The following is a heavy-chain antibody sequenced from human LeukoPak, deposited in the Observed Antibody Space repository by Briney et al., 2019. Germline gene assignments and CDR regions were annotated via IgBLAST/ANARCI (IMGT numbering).Heavy chain of an antibody. D-gene: IGHD2-15*01. Sequence: GGSLRLSCAASGFTVSSNYMSWVRQVPGKGPVWVSRISGDGSSILYADSVKGRFTISRDNAKNSLYVQMNSLRADDSAVYYCARSSSGVYIQWGQGTLVTVSS. V-gene: IGHV3-74*01. CDR1: GFTVSSNY. CDR3: ARSSSGVYIQ. J-gene: IGHJ4*02. CDR2: ISGDGSSI.